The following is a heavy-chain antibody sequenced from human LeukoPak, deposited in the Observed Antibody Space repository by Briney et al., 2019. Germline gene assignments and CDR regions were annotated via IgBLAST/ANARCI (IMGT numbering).Heavy chain of an antibody. V-gene: IGHV3-30*18. J-gene: IGHJ4*02. Sequence: HTGGSLRLSCAASGFTFSSYGMHWVRQAPGKGLEWVAVISYDGSNKYYADSVKGRFTISRDNSKNTLYLQMNSLRAEDTAVYYCAKGWAYYDYVWGSYRPNFDYWGQGTLVTVSS. CDR1: GFTFSSYG. D-gene: IGHD3-16*02. CDR3: AKGWAYYDYVWGSYRPNFDY. CDR2: ISYDGSNK.